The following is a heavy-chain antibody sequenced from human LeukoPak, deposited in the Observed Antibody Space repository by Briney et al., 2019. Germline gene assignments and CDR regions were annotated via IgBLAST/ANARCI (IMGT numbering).Heavy chain of an antibody. J-gene: IGHJ6*03. CDR2: INWIGGST. CDR3: ARDPDYDFWSGFRIQVSMDV. V-gene: IGHV3-20*04. Sequence: GGSLRLSCAASGFTFDDYGMRWVRHAPGRGLEWVSGINWIGGSTGYADSVKGRFTISRDNAKNTLYLQMNSLRAEDTAVYYFARDPDYDFWSGFRIQVSMDVWGKGTTVTVSS. CDR1: GFTFDDYG. D-gene: IGHD3-3*01.